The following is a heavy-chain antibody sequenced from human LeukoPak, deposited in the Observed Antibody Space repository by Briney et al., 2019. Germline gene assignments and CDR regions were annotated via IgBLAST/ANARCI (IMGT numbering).Heavy chain of an antibody. CDR2: IYYSGST. CDR1: DGSISSSSYY. J-gene: IGHJ4*02. D-gene: IGHD1-14*01. CDR3: ARQPTGDTPAYYFDY. V-gene: IGHV4-39*01. Sequence: KPSETLSLTCTVSDGSISSSSYYWGWIRQSPGKGLEWIGSIYYSGSTYYNPSLKSRVTISVDTSKNQFSQKLSSVTAADTAVYYCARQPTGDTPAYYFDYWGQGARVTVSA.